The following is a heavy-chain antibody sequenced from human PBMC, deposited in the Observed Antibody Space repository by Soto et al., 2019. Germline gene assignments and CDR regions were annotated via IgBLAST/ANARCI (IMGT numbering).Heavy chain of an antibody. CDR1: GGSISSGGYY. CDR3: ARDSNSYFQH. Sequence: SETLSLTCTVSGGSISSGGYYWSWIRQHPGKGLEWIGYIYYSGSTYYNPSLKSRVTISVDTSKNQFSLKLSSVTAADTAVYYCARDSNSYFQHWGQGTLVTVSS. J-gene: IGHJ1*01. CDR2: IYYSGST. V-gene: IGHV4-31*03.